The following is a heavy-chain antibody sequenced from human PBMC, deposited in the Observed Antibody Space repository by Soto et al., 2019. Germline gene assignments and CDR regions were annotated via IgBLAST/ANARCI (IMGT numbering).Heavy chain of an antibody. CDR1: GFPFINYW. CDR3: VRDRTSGWYREFDY. V-gene: IGHV3-74*01. D-gene: IGHD6-19*01. Sequence: EVQLVESGGGLVQPGGSLRLSCAASGFPFINYWMHWVRQAPGKGLMWVSRINLDGCVTTYADSVEGRFTISRDNAQNTLYLEMNSLRAEDTAVYYCVRDRTSGWYREFDYWGQGTLVTASS. CDR2: INLDGCVT. J-gene: IGHJ4*02.